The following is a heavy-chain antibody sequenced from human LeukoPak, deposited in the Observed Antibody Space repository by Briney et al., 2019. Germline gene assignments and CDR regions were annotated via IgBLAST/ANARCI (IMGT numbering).Heavy chain of an antibody. J-gene: IGHJ2*01. V-gene: IGHV4-59*01. CDR2: VHYRGST. CDR1: GGSISDYY. CDR3: ARDSLLRGSGWDYWYFDL. Sequence: SETLSLTCTVSGGSISDYYWSWIRQPPGKGLEWIGYVHYRGSTIYNPSLKSRVTISVDTSMNQFSLLLTSATAADTAVYYCARDSLLRGSGWDYWYFDLWGRGTLVTVSS. D-gene: IGHD6-25*01.